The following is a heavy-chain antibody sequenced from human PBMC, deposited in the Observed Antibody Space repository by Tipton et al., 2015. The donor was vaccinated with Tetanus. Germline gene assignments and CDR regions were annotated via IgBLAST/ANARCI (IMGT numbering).Heavy chain of an antibody. J-gene: IGHJ4*02. CDR1: GGSVSSGSYY. CDR3: ARREYSYGREGFDY. CDR2: INHSGST. Sequence: TLSLTCTVSGGSVSSGSYYWSWIRQPPGRGLEWIGEINHSGSTNYNPSLKSRVTISADKSISTAYLQWSSLKASDTAMYYCARREYSYGREGFDYWGQGTLVTVSS. V-gene: IGHV4-61*01. D-gene: IGHD5-18*01.